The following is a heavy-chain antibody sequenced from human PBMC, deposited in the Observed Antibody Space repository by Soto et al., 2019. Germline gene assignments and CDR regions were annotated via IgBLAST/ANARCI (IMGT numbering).Heavy chain of an antibody. CDR1: GGSISSSSYS. D-gene: IGHD7-27*01. CDR2: IYHSGST. J-gene: IGHJ5*02. Sequence: SETLSLTCIVSGGSISSSSYSWSWIRQPPGKGLEWIGYIYHSGSTYYNPSLKSRVTISVDRSKNQFSLKLSSVTAADTAVYYCARVPGPWGQGTQVTVS. CDR3: ARVPGP. V-gene: IGHV4-30-2*01.